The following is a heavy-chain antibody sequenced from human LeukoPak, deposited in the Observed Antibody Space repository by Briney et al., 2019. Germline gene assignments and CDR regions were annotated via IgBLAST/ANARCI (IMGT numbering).Heavy chain of an antibody. V-gene: IGHV1-18*01. J-gene: IGHJ4*02. CDR1: AYTFTSYA. D-gene: IGHD2-2*01. Sequence: ASVKVSCKASAYTFTSYAISWVRQAPGQGLEWMGWISASNGNTNYAQKLHGRVTMTTDTSTNTAYMELRSLRSDDTAVYYCARPLGYCSSTSCYGGTVFDYWGQGTLVTVSS. CDR3: ARPLGYCSSTSCYGGTVFDY. CDR2: ISASNGNT.